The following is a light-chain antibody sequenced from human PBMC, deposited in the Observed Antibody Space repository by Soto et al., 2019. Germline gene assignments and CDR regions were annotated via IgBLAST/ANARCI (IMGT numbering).Light chain of an antibody. Sequence: DVQLTQSPSSVSASVGDTVTITCRERMGVLTWLAWYQQIPVKAPDLVIRAASTLQSGAPSRFSGSGSGTDFTLTISGLQPEDSATYYCQQTHSLPYTFGGGTRVEIK. V-gene: IGKV1D-12*01. CDR3: QQTHSLPYT. CDR1: MGVLTW. CDR2: AAS. J-gene: IGKJ4*01.